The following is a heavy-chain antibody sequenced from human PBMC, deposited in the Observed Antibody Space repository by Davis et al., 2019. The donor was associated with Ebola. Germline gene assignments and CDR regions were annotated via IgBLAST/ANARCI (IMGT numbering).Heavy chain of an antibody. Sequence: SVKVSCKASGYTFTSFAISWVRQAPGQGLEWMGGIIPIFGTANYAQKFQGRVTITADESTSTAYMELSSLRSEDTAVYYCARRGMVQGVIITGYYYGMDVWGQGTTVTVSS. CDR1: GYTFTSFA. D-gene: IGHD3-10*01. V-gene: IGHV1-69*13. CDR2: IIPIFGTA. CDR3: ARRGMVQGVIITGYYYGMDV. J-gene: IGHJ6*02.